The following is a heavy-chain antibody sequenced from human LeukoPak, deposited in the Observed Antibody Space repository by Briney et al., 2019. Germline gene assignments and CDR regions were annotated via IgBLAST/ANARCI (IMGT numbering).Heavy chain of an antibody. D-gene: IGHD3-22*01. CDR2: INHSGST. V-gene: IGHV4-34*01. J-gene: IGHJ4*02. CDR1: GGSFSGYY. Sequence: SETLSLTCAVYGGSFSGYYWSWIRQPPGKGLGWIGEINHSGSTNYNPSLKSRVTISVDTSKNQFSLKLSSVTAADTAVYYCARGYFSGYYFDYWGQGTLVTVSS. CDR3: ARGYFSGYYFDY.